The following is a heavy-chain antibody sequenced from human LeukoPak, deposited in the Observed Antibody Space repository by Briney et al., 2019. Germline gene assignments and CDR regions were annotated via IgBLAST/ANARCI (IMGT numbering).Heavy chain of an antibody. J-gene: IGHJ4*02. V-gene: IGHV3-30-3*01. D-gene: IGHD2-2*01. CDR3: ARGLGVPAAIFSDFDY. Sequence: GRSRRLSCAASGFTFSSYAIHWVRQAPGKGLEWVAVISYDGSNKYYADSVKGRFTISRDNSKNTLYLQMNSLRAEDTAVYYCARGLGVPAAIFSDFDYWGQGTLVTVSS. CDR2: ISYDGSNK. CDR1: GFTFSSYA.